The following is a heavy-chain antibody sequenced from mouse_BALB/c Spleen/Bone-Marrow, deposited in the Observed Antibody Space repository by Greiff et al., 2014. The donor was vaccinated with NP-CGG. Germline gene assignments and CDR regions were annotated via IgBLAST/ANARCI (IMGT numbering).Heavy chain of an antibody. CDR1: GYSITSYYS. CDR3: ARFAGTPYTMDY. D-gene: IGHD4-1*01. V-gene: IGHV3-1*02. CDR2: IHYSGIT. J-gene: IGHJ4*01. Sequence: VQLQQSGPNLVKPSQSLSLTCTVTGYSITSYYSWHWIRQFPGNKLEWMGYIHYSGITVYNPSLKSRISITRDTSNNQFFLQLKSVTTEDTATYYCARFAGTPYTMDYWGQGTSVTVSS.